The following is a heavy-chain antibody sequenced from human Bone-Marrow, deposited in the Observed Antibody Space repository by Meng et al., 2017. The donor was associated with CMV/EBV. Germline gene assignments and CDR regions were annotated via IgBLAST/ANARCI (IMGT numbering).Heavy chain of an antibody. V-gene: IGHV3-21*01. CDR2: ISSSSSYI. Sequence: GESLKISCAASGFTFSSYSMNWVRQAPGKGLEWVSSISSSSSYIYYADSVKGRFTISRDNAKNSLYLQMNSLRAEDTDVYYCARSSGWYIDDAFDIWGQGTRVTGSS. CDR3: ARSSGWYIDDAFDI. D-gene: IGHD6-19*01. J-gene: IGHJ3*02. CDR1: GFTFSSYS.